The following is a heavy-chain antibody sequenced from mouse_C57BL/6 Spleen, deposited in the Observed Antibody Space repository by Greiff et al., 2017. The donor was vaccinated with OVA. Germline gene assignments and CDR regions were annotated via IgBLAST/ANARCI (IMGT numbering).Heavy chain of an antibody. D-gene: IGHD2-1*01. CDR1: GYTFTSYW. Sequence: QVQLQQPGAELVMPGASVKLSCKASGYTFTSYWMHWVKQRPGQGLEWIGEIDPCDSYTKYNQKFKGKSTLTVDKSSSTAYMQLSSLTSEASAVYYGARRECYSGNYAWFAYWGQGTLVTVSA. CDR3: ARRECYSGNYAWFAY. V-gene: IGHV1-69*01. J-gene: IGHJ3*01. CDR2: IDPCDSYT.